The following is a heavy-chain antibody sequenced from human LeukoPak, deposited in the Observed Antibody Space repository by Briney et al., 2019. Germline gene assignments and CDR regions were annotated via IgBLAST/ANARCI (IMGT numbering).Heavy chain of an antibody. CDR1: GGSISSYY. J-gene: IGHJ4*02. V-gene: IGHV4-39*01. D-gene: IGHD3-16*01. CDR2: IYYSGST. CDR3: ARQFYGLLDY. Sequence: PSETLSLTCTVSGGSISSYYWGWIRQPPGKGLEWIGSIYYSGSTYYNPSLKSRVTISVDTSKNQFSLKLSSVTAADTAVYYCARQFYGLLDYWGQGTLVTVSS.